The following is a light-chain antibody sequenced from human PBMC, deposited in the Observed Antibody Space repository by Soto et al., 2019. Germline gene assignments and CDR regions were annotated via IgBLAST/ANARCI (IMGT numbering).Light chain of an antibody. CDR2: DAS. Sequence: IVLTQSPGTLSLSPGERATLSCRASQSVSSYLAWYQQKPGQAPRLLIYDASNRATGIPVRFSGSGSGTDFTLTISSLEPEDFAVYYCQQRSNWPPTFGQGTMVDIK. CDR1: QSVSSY. CDR3: QQRSNWPPT. J-gene: IGKJ1*01. V-gene: IGKV3-11*01.